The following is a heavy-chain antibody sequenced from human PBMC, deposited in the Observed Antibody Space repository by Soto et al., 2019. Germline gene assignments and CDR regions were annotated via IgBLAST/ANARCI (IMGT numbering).Heavy chain of an antibody. CDR3: ARNGVYSLGS. Sequence: QVQLQESGPGLVKPSGTLSLTCAVSGGSNSSDNWWNWVRQPPGQGLGWIGEVYRSGSTHNGPALKSRVTISIDMSKNQCSLTLTSVTAADTAMYYCARNGVYSLGSWGQGTLVIVSS. CDR2: VYRSGST. J-gene: IGHJ5*02. D-gene: IGHD4-17*01. CDR1: GGSNSSDNW. V-gene: IGHV4-4*02.